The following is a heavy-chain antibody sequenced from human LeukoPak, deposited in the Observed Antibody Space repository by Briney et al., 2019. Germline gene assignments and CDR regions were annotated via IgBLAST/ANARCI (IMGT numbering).Heavy chain of an antibody. CDR1: GYTFTDYY. Sequence: ASVKVSCKASGYTFTDYYMHWVRQAPGQGLEWMGWINPNNGGTHYLQKFQGRVTMTRDTSISTAYMELSSLRSDDTAVYYCARTIKILGGGDYWGQGSLVTLSS. D-gene: IGHD3-3*01. J-gene: IGHJ4*02. CDR2: INPNNGGT. V-gene: IGHV1-2*02. CDR3: ARTIKILGGGDY.